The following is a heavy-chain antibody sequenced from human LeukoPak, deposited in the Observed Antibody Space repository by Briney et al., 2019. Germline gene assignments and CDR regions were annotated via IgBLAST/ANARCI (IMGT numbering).Heavy chain of an antibody. Sequence: GGSLRLSCAASGFTFSTYWMHWDRQDPGKGLVWVSRISSDASITSYADPVKGRFTISRDNAKNTLYLQMNSLRAEDTALYYCATSARTYIGSSLDYWGQGTLVTVSS. J-gene: IGHJ4*02. D-gene: IGHD2-15*01. CDR1: GFTFSTYW. V-gene: IGHV3-74*01. CDR2: ISSDASIT. CDR3: ATSARTYIGSSLDY.